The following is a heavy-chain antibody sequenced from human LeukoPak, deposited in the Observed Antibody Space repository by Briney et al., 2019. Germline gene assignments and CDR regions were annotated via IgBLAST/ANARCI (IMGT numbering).Heavy chain of an antibody. CDR1: GFTFSSYW. Sequence: PGGSLRLSCAASGFTFSSYWMHWVRQAPGKGLVWVSRINSDGSSTSYADSVKGRFTISRDNAKNTLYLQMNSLRAEDTAVYYCARGFCGGSYLDYWGQGTLVTVSS. CDR2: INSDGSST. D-gene: IGHD2-15*01. J-gene: IGHJ4*02. CDR3: ARGFCGGSYLDY. V-gene: IGHV3-74*01.